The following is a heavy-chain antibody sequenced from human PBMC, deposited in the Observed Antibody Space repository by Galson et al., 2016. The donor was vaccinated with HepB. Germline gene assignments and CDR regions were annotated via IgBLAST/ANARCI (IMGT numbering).Heavy chain of an antibody. J-gene: IGHJ4*02. V-gene: IGHV3-64D*06. CDR2: ITTNGDST. D-gene: IGHD3-16*01. CDR1: GFTFSRYA. Sequence: SLRLSCAASGFTFSRYAMSWVRQAPGKGLEYVSGITTNGDSTYYADSVKGRFTISRDNSKSTLYLQMSSLTAEDTAVFYCVKEGGTPVFWWGQGTLVTVSS. CDR3: VKEGGTPVFW.